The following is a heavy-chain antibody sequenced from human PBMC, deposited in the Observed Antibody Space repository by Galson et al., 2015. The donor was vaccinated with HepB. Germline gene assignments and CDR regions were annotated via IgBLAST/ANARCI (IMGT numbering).Heavy chain of an antibody. CDR3: ARDVAVTGPGSFDI. D-gene: IGHD6-19*01. J-gene: IGHJ3*02. CDR1: GFTFSNCW. V-gene: IGHV3-7*01. Sequence: SLRLSCAASGFTFSNCWMSWVRQDPGKGLEWVANIKQDGSEKYYVDSVKGRFTISRDNAKNSLHLQMNSLRAEDTAVYYCARDVAVTGPGSFDIWGQGTMVTVSS. CDR2: IKQDGSEK.